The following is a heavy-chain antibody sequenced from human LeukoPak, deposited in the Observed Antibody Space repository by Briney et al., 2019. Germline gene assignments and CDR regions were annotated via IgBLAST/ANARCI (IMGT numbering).Heavy chain of an antibody. Sequence: SETLSLTCTVSGGSISSYYWSWIRQPPGKGLEWIGYIYYSGSTNYNPSLKSRVTISVDTSKNQFSLKLSSVTAADTAVYYCARSSSGWYLFDPWGQGTLVTVSS. CDR1: GGSISSYY. CDR2: IYYSGST. V-gene: IGHV4-59*01. D-gene: IGHD6-19*01. J-gene: IGHJ5*02. CDR3: ARSSSGWYLFDP.